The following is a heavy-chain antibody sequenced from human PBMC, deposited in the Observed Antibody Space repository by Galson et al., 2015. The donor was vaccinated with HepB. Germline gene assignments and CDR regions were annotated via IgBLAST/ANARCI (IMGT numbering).Heavy chain of an antibody. D-gene: IGHD2-2*01. J-gene: IGHJ5*02. CDR3: ARPLGYCSSTSCYDNWFDP. V-gene: IGHV4-39*01. Sequence: SETLSLTCTVSGGSISSSSYYWGWIRQPPGKGLEWIGSIYYSGSTYYNPSLKSRVTISVDTSKNQFSLKLSSVTAADTAVYYCARPLGYCSSTSCYDNWFDPWGQGTLVTVSS. CDR1: GGSISSSSYY. CDR2: IYYSGST.